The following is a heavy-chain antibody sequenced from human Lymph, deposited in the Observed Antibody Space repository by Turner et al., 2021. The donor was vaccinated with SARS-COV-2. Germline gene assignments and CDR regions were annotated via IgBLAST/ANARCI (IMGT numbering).Heavy chain of an antibody. CDR2: IFYRGST. V-gene: IGHV4-59*01. Sequence: QVQLQESGPRLVKPLETLSLTCTVSGGSMNNNYWSWIRQPPGKRLEWIGFIFYRGSTNYNPSLKSRVTISVDTSENQFSLKLTSVTAADTAIYYRARQTVNNWVDPWGQGTLVTVSS. D-gene: IGHD2-21*02. CDR1: GGSMNNNY. J-gene: IGHJ5*02. CDR3: ARQTVNNWVDP.